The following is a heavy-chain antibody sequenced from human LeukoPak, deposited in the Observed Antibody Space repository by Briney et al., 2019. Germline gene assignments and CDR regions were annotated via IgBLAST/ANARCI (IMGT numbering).Heavy chain of an antibody. V-gene: IGHV3-23*01. D-gene: IGHD2-15*01. J-gene: IGHJ4*02. Sequence: PGRSLKLSCAASGLTVSGNYRNWVRLAPGEGLEWVSGINDGGGDTYYADSVKGRFTISRDNSKNTLYLQMNSLRAEDTAVYYCAKDTPAKPYSLFDYWGQGTLVTVSS. CDR1: GLTVSGNY. CDR3: AKDTPAKPYSLFDY. CDR2: INDGGGDT.